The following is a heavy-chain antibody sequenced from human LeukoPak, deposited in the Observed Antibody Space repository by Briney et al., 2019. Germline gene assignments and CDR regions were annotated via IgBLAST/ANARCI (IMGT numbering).Heavy chain of an antibody. CDR1: GFTFSSYW. Sequence: GGSLRLSCAASGFTFSSYWMHWVRQAPGKGLVWVSRINPDGSSTTYADSVKGRFTISRDNAKNTLYLQMNSLRAEDTAVYYCARVRAYLDSSGSGEDYWGQGTLVTVSS. CDR2: INPDGSST. V-gene: IGHV3-74*01. CDR3: ARVRAYLDSSGSGEDY. J-gene: IGHJ4*02. D-gene: IGHD3-22*01.